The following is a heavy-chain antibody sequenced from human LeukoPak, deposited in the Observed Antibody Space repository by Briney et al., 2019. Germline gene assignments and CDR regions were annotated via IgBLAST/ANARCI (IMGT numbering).Heavy chain of an antibody. D-gene: IGHD3-16*01. Sequence: GGSLRLSCAASGFTFSSYSMNCVRQAPGKGLEWVSSISSSSNYIYYADSVKGRVTIARDNSKNTQSLQMNSLRAEDTAVYYCAKDDDWGRYKHWGQGTLVTVSS. J-gene: IGHJ1*01. V-gene: IGHV3-21*04. CDR2: ISSSSNYI. CDR1: GFTFSSYS. CDR3: AKDDDWGRYKH.